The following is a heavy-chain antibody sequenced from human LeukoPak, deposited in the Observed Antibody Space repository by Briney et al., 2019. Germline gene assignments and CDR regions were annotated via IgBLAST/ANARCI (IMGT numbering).Heavy chain of an antibody. V-gene: IGHV4-34*01. CDR1: GRSFSGYY. Sequence: PSETLSLTCAVYGRSFSGYYWSWIRQPPGKGLEWIGEINHSGSTNYNPSLKSRVTISVDTSKNQFSLKLSSVTAADTAVYYCARGGRAAAGMLDYWGQGTLVTVSS. CDR3: ARGGRAAAGMLDY. CDR2: INHSGST. J-gene: IGHJ4*02. D-gene: IGHD6-13*01.